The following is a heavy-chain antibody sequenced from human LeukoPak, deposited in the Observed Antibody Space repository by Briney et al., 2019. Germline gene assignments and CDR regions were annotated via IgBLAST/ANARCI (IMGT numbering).Heavy chain of an antibody. CDR1: GGSFSGYY. J-gene: IGHJ4*02. CDR2: INHSGST. Sequence: SETLSLTCAVYGGSFSGYYWSWIRQPPGKGLEWIGEINHSGSTNYNPSLKSRVTISVDTSKNQFSLKLSSVTAADTAVYYCARVERIQLWWPTYFDYWGQGTLVTVSS. CDR3: ARVERIQLWWPTYFDY. V-gene: IGHV4-34*01. D-gene: IGHD5-18*01.